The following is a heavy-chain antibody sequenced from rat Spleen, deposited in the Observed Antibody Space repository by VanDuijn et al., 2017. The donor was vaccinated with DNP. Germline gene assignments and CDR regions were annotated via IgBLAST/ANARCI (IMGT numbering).Heavy chain of an antibody. CDR2: LSPSGGSS. Sequence: EVQLVESGGGLVQPGRSLKLSCTASGFTFSDYYMAWVRQAPTKGLEWVASLSPSGGSSYYRDSVKGRFTVSRDNAKSRLYLQMDSLRSDDTATYYCSTLNYYASLSGYFDYWGQGVMVTVSS. D-gene: IGHD1-12*01. CDR3: STLNYYASLSGYFDY. CDR1: GFTFSDYY. V-gene: IGHV5-20*01. J-gene: IGHJ2*01.